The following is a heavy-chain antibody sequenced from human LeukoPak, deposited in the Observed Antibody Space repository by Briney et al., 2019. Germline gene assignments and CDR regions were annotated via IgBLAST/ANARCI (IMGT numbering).Heavy chain of an antibody. J-gene: IGHJ4*02. Sequence: SGTLSLTCAVSGGSISSSNWGSWVRQPPGKGLEWIGEIYHSGSTNYNPSLKSRVTISVDKSKNQFSLKLSSVTAADTAVYYCARVVGIAAAGPFDYWGQGTLVTVSS. CDR1: GGSISSSNW. CDR2: IYHSGST. D-gene: IGHD6-13*01. V-gene: IGHV4-4*02. CDR3: ARVVGIAAAGPFDY.